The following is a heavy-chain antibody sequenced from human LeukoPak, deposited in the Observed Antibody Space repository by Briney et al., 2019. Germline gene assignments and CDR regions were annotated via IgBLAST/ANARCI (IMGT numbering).Heavy chain of an antibody. CDR3: ARASTVTPFDP. D-gene: IGHD4-17*01. J-gene: IGHJ5*02. Sequence: GGSLRLSCAASGFTFSKYSMNWVRQAPGKGLEWVSSISSSSSYIYYADSVKGRFTISRDNAKNSLYLQMSSLRAEDTAVYYCARASTVTPFDPWGQGTLVTVSS. CDR1: GFTFSKYS. CDR2: ISSSSSYI. V-gene: IGHV3-21*01.